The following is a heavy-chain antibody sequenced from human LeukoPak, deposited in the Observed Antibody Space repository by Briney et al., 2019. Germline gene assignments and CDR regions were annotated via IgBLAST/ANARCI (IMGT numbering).Heavy chain of an antibody. Sequence: GGSLRLSCAASGFIFRNYALSWVRQAPGEGLEWVSGISGSDDSRYYADPVKGRFTISRDNSKNTLYLQMNSLRVDDTAIYYGAKGGGGWQQFGGGFDRWGRGTLVTVSS. CDR2: ISGSDDSR. J-gene: IGHJ4*02. V-gene: IGHV3-23*01. CDR3: AKGGGGWQQFGGGFDR. CDR1: GFIFRNYA. D-gene: IGHD3-16*01.